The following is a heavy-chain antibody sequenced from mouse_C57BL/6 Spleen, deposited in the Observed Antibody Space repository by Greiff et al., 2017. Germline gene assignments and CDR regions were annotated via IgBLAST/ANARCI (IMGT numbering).Heavy chain of an antibody. CDR1: GYTFTSYW. J-gene: IGHJ3*01. CDR2: IHPNSGST. CDR3: ASAGDDYDGAWFAY. Sequence: QVQLQQPGAELVKPGASVKLSCKASGYTFTSYWMHWVKQRPGQGLEWIGMIHPNSGSTNYTEKFKSKATLTVDKSSSTAYMQLSSLTSEDSAVYYCASAGDDYDGAWFAYWGQGTLVTVSA. V-gene: IGHV1-64*01. D-gene: IGHD2-4*01.